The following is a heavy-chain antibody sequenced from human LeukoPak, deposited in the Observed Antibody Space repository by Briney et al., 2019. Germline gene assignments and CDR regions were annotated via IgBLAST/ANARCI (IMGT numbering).Heavy chain of an antibody. CDR2: IRSKDYGGTT. CDR3: TSAESDFSDGRGYQTAY. V-gene: IGHV3-49*04. CDR1: GITFKFYA. Sequence: GGSLRLSCTASGITFKFYAISWVRQPPGKGLEWIGFIRSKDYGGTTTTAASVRGRFRISRDDSRGIAYLQMSSLKTDDTALHYCTSAESDFSDGRGYQTAYWGQGTLVTVSS. J-gene: IGHJ4*02. D-gene: IGHD3-22*01.